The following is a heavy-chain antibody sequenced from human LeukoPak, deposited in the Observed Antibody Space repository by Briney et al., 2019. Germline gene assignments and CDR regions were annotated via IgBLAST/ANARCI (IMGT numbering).Heavy chain of an antibody. CDR3: ARDYYDSSGYSKYYYYYMDV. CDR1: GGSISGHY. J-gene: IGHJ6*03. D-gene: IGHD3-22*01. Sequence: SETLSLTCTVSGGSISGHYWSWIRQPAGKGLEWIGRIYTSGSTNYNPSLKSRVTMSVDTSKNQFSLKLSSVTAADTAVYYCARDYYDSSGYSKYYYYYMDVWGKGTTVTVSS. CDR2: IYTSGST. V-gene: IGHV4-4*07.